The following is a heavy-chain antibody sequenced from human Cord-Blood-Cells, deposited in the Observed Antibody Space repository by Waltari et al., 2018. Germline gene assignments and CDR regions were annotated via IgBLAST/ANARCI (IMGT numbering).Heavy chain of an antibody. V-gene: IGHV4-30-2*01. J-gene: IGHJ4*02. CDR1: GGSLSSGGYS. CDR2: IYHSGDT. CDR3: ARGSEDSSSWYFDY. D-gene: IGHD6-13*01. Sequence: QLQLQESGSGLVKPSQTLSLTCAVSGGSLSSGGYSWRWIRQPPGKGPEWIGYIYHSGDTYYNPSLKSRVTISVDRSKNQFSLKLSSVTAADTAVYYCARGSEDSSSWYFDYWGQGTLVTVSS.